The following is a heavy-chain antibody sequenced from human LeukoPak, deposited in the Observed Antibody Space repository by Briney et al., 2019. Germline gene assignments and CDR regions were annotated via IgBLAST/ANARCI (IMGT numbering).Heavy chain of an antibody. CDR1: GFTFSSYS. V-gene: IGHV3-48*02. D-gene: IGHD2-8*01. J-gene: IGHJ4*02. Sequence: GGSLRLSCAASGFTFSSYSMNWVRQAPGKGLEWVSYISSVSSTIYYADSVKGRFTISRDNAKNSLYLQMNSLRDEDTAVYYCARDLGYCTNGVCHTRFDYWGQGTLVAVSS. CDR3: ARDLGYCTNGVCHTRFDY. CDR2: ISSVSSTI.